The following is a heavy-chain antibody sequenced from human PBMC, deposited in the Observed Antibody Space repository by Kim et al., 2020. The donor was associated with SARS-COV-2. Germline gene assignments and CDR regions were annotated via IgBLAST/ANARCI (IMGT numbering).Heavy chain of an antibody. J-gene: IGHJ6*04. CDR2: SYPGNSDT. V-gene: IGHV5-51*01. CDR1: GYTFRDFW. Sequence: GESLKISCQGSGYTFRDFWIVWVRQMPGKGLEVMVMSYPGNSDTRYRPSFRGQVTISADKSINTTYLQWSSLKASDRAMYYCTRLSWGAGMVVGKEHREGRQGFDVWGTGTTVTGSS. D-gene: IGHD6-19*01. CDR3: TRLSWGAGMVVGKEHREGRQGFDV.